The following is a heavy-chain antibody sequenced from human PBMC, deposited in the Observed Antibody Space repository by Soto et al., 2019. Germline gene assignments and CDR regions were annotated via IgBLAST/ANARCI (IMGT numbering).Heavy chain of an antibody. D-gene: IGHD3-22*01. CDR2: IIPIFGTA. Sequence: QVQLVQSGAEVKKPGSSVKVSCKASGGTFSSYAISWVRQAPGQGLEWMVGIIPIFGTANYAQKFQGRVTITADEATSTAYMKLSSLRAEDSAVYYCARCRRYDYHSSGYHLGYVDLWGRGTLLTVS. V-gene: IGHV1-69*01. CDR3: ARCRRYDYHSSGYHLGYVDL. J-gene: IGHJ2*01. CDR1: GGTFSSYA.